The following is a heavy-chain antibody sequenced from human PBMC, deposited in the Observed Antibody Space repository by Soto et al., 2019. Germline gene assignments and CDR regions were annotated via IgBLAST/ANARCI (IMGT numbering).Heavy chain of an antibody. CDR2: ISGSGDST. CDR3: VKIQDGSAYFYYFMDV. D-gene: IGHD3-10*01. J-gene: IGHJ6*03. Sequence: GGSLRISCAASGFIFSTYWIPWVRQAPGKGLEWVSAISGSGDSTYYADSVMGRFTVSRDNSRNSLFLQMNNLRVEDTALYYCVKIQDGSAYFYYFMDVWGKGTTVTVSS. CDR1: GFIFSTYW. V-gene: IGHV3-23*01.